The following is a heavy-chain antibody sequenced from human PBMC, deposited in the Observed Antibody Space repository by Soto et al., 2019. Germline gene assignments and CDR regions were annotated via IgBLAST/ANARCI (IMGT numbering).Heavy chain of an antibody. V-gene: IGHV3-23*01. D-gene: IGHD3-22*01. CDR1: GFTFSDYD. J-gene: IGHJ3*02. CDR2: INNNGGKT. Sequence: EVQLLESGGGLVQPGGSLRLSCAASGFTFSDYDMTWVRQAPGKGLEWVSDINNNGGKTYYADSVKGRLTISRDNSKNTLYLQMNSLRADDTAVYYCARIFGSSGYSLSSAFDIWGQGTVVTVSS. CDR3: ARIFGSSGYSLSSAFDI.